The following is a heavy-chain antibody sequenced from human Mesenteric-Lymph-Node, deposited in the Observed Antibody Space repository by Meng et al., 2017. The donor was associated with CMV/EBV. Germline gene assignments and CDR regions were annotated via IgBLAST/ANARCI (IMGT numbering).Heavy chain of an antibody. CDR3: ARVEDSDDHYLDS. CDR2: IYPMLGIT. D-gene: IGHD1-1*01. J-gene: IGHJ4*02. Sequence: KASGSTFSHYSINLVRQAPGQGLEWMGKIYPMLGITNSAQKFQGRVTITADKSTSTGYMELSSLRSDDTAVYYCARVEDSDDHYLDSWGQGTLVTVSS. V-gene: IGHV1-69*02. CDR1: GSTFSHYS.